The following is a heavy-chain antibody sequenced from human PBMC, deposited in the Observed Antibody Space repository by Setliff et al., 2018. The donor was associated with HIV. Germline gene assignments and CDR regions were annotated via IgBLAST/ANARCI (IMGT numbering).Heavy chain of an antibody. J-gene: IGHJ4*02. CDR3: ALGYCSVGSCYSVDFDY. D-gene: IGHD2-15*01. Sequence: GASVKVSCKASGGTFNSYAISWVRQAPGQGLEWMGGIIPFFGTANYAQKFHGRVTITADESTNTAYMELSSLGSKDTAVYYCALGYCSVGSCYSVDFDYWGQGTLVTVSS. V-gene: IGHV1-69*13. CDR2: IIPFFGTA. CDR1: GGTFNSYA.